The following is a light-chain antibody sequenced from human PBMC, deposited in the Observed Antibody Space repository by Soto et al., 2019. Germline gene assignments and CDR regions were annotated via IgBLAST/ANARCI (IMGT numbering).Light chain of an antibody. CDR2: GAS. J-gene: IGKJ5*01. CDR1: QSVSSSY. V-gene: IGKV3D-20*02. CDR3: QQHTNWPPTIT. Sequence: EIVLTQSPGTLSLSPGERATLSCRASQSVSSSYLAWYQQKPGQAPRLLIYGASNRATGIPDRFSGSGSGTDFTLTISSLEPEDFAVYYCQQHTNWPPTITFGQGTRLEIK.